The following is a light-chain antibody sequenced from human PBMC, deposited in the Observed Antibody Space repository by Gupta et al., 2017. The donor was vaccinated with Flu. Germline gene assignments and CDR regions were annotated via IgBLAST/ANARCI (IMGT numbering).Light chain of an antibody. CDR1: SSNIGAGYY. J-gene: IGLJ1*01. V-gene: IGLV1-40*01. CDR2: GNS. CDR3: QSYDSSLSGYV. Sequence: QSVLTQPPSVSGAPGQRVTTSCTGSSSNIGAGYYVHWYQQLPGTAPNRLIYGNSNRPSGVPDRFSGSKSGTSASLAITGLQAEDEADYYCQSYDSSLSGYVFGTGTKVTVL.